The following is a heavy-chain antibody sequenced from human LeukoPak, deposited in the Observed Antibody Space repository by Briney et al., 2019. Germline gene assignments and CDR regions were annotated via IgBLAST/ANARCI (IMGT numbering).Heavy chain of an antibody. CDR2: IIPIFGTA. J-gene: IGHJ3*02. D-gene: IGHD1-1*01. V-gene: IGHV1-69*13. CDR1: GGTFSSYA. Sequence: ASVKVSCKASGGTFSSYAISWVRQAPGQGLEWMGGIIPIFGTANYAQKFQGRVTITADESTSTAYMELSSLRSEDTAVYYCAREDTTRNAFDIWGQGTMVTVSS. CDR3: AREDTTRNAFDI.